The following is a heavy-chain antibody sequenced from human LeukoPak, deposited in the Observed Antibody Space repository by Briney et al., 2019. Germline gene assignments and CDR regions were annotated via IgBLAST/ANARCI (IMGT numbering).Heavy chain of an antibody. CDR1: GYTFTGYY. D-gene: IGHD3-22*01. Sequence: GASVKVSCKASGYTFTGYYMHWVRQAPGQGLEWMGWINPNSGGTNYAQKFQGRVTMTRDTSISTPYMELNRLRSDDTAVYYCARDRMRRYYSDSSGYLYFDSWGPGTLVTVSS. CDR3: ARDRMRRYYSDSSGYLYFDS. V-gene: IGHV1-2*02. J-gene: IGHJ4*02. CDR2: INPNSGGT.